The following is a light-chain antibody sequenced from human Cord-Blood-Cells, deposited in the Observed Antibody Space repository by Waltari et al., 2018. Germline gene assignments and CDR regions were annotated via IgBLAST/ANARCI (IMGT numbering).Light chain of an antibody. CDR2: DNS. CDR3: QSYDSSLSGWV. V-gene: IGLV1-40*01. CDR1: SSKLGAGYD. Sequence: QSVLTQPPSVSGAPGQTVTIPCTGSSSKLGAGYDVPWYHQLPGTAPNLLIYDNSNRPSGGPDRFSGSTSGASASLAITGRQAEEDADYYCQSYDSSLSGWVFGGGTKLTVL. J-gene: IGLJ3*02.